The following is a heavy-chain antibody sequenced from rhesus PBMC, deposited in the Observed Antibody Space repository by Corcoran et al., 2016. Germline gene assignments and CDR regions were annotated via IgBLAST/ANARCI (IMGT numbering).Heavy chain of an antibody. J-gene: IGHJ4*01. CDR1: GGSVSSSNW. Sequence: QVQLQESGPGLVKPSETLSLTCAVSGGSVSSSNWWSWIRQPPGKGLEWIGYISGSSASTYYNPSLKSRVTISTDTSKNQCSLKLSSVTAADTAVYYCARNRGWGDYYAYYFDYWGQGVLVTVSS. CDR3: ARNRGWGDYYAYYFDY. CDR2: ISGSSAST. D-gene: IGHD3-34*01. V-gene: IGHV4-65*01.